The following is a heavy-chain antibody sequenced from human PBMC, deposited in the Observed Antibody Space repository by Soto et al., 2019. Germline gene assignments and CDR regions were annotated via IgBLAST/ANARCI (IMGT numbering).Heavy chain of an antibody. Sequence: GGSLRLSCAASGFTFSSYAMHWVRQAPGKGLEWVAVISYDGSNKYYADSVKGRFTISRDNSKNTLYLQMNSLRAEDTAVYYCAREVGATEGPFDYWGQGTLVTVSS. CDR3: AREVGATEGPFDY. CDR2: ISYDGSNK. V-gene: IGHV3-30-3*01. D-gene: IGHD1-26*01. J-gene: IGHJ4*02. CDR1: GFTFSSYA.